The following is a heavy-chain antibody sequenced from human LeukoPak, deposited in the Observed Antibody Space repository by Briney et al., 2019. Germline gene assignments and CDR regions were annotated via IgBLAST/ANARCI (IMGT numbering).Heavy chain of an antibody. CDR2: IYAGGST. V-gene: IGHV3-66*01. D-gene: IGHD2-2*01. J-gene: IGHJ4*02. Sequence: PGGSLRLSCAASGFTVSSNYMSWVRQAPGKGLEWVSVIYAGGSTHYADSVKGRFTISRDNSKNTLYLQMNSLTAEDTAVYYCARAVVGTSCHGYWGQGTLVTVSS. CDR3: ARAVVGTSCHGY. CDR1: GFTVSSNY.